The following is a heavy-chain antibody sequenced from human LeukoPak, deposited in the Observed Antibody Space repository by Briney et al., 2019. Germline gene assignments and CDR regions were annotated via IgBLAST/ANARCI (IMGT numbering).Heavy chain of an antibody. Sequence: SDTLSLTCTVSGCSISSYYWSWIRQPPGKGLEWIGYSYYSGSTNYNPSLKSRVTISVDTSKNQFSLKLSSVTAADTAVYYCARGRRGYSYGYDYWGQGTLVTVSS. CDR2: SYYSGST. CDR1: GCSISSYY. J-gene: IGHJ4*02. D-gene: IGHD5-18*01. V-gene: IGHV4-59*07. CDR3: ARGRRGYSYGYDY.